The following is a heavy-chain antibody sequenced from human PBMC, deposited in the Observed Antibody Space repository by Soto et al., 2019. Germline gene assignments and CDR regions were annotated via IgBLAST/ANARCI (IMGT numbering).Heavy chain of an antibody. D-gene: IGHD2-15*01. Sequence: PGGSLRLSCAASGFTFSDYYMSWIRQAPGKGLEWVSYISSSGSTIYYADSVKGRFTISRDNAKNSLYLQMNSLRAEDTAVYYCASGYCSGGSCYRWDYGMDVWGQGTTVTVSS. CDR1: GFTFSDYY. CDR3: ASGYCSGGSCYRWDYGMDV. J-gene: IGHJ6*02. CDR2: ISSSGSTI. V-gene: IGHV3-11*01.